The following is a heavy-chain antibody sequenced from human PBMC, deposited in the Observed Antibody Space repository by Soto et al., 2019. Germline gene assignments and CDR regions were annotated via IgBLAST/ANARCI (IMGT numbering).Heavy chain of an antibody. V-gene: IGHV1-18*01. Sequence: QVQLVQSGAEVKKPGASVKVSCKASGYTFTSYGISWVRQAPGQGLEWMGRISAYNGNTNYAQKPQCRVTITTETTKSTAYMEIRRLRSDDTDVYYCARGVGALGHWFDPGGQGTPVTV. D-gene: IGHD1-26*01. CDR3: ARGVGALGHWFDP. CDR1: GYTFTSYG. CDR2: ISAYNGNT. J-gene: IGHJ5*02.